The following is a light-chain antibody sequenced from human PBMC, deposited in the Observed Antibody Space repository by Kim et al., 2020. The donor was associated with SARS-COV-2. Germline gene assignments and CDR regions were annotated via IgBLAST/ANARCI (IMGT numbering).Light chain of an antibody. CDR1: QSISSW. V-gene: IGKV1-5*03. CDR2: KAS. J-gene: IGKJ1*01. CDR3: QQYNSYPWT. Sequence: DIQMTQSPSTLSASVGDRVTITCRASQSISSWLPWYQQKPGKTPNLLIYKASSLETRVPSRFSGSGSGTEFTLTISSLQPDDFATYYCQQYNSYPWTFGQGTKVDIK.